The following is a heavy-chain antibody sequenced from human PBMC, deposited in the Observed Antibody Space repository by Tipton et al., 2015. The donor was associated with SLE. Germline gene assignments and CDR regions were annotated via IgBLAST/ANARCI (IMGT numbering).Heavy chain of an antibody. CDR3: ARDTGASGSLYYYYSGMDV. CDR2: IYYSGST. CDR1: GGSISSSSYY. Sequence: TLSLTCTVSGGSISSSSYYWSWIRQPPGKGLEWIGYIYYSGSTNYNPSLKSRVTISVDTSKNQFSLKLSSVTAADTAVYYCARDTGASGSLYYYYSGMDVWGQGTTVTVSS. J-gene: IGHJ6*02. D-gene: IGHD3-3*01. V-gene: IGHV4-61*01.